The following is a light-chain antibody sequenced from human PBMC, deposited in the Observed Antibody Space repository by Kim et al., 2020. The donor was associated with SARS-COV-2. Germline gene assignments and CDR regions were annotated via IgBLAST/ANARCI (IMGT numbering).Light chain of an antibody. V-gene: IGLV6-57*02. CDR3: QSYDGSNHRV. J-gene: IGLJ3*02. Sequence: NFMLTQPHSVSESPGKTVTISCTGSSGSIASNYVQWYQQRPSSAPTTVIYEDNQRPSGVPDRFSGSIDSSSNSASLTISGLKTEDEADYYCQSYDGSNHRVFGGGTQLTVL. CDR1: SGSIASNY. CDR2: EDN.